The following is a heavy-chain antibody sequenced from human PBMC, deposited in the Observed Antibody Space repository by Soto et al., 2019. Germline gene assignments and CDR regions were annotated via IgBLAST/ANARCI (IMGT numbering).Heavy chain of an antibody. CDR3: ARGGHSSGWYWWFVP. V-gene: IGHV4-34*01. CDR1: GGSFSGYY. Sequence: PSETLSLTCAVYGGSFSGYYWSRIRQPPGKGLEWIGEINHSGSTNYNPSLKSRVTISVDTSKNQFSLKLSSVTAADTAVYYCARGGHSSGWYWWFVPWGQGTLVTVSS. D-gene: IGHD6-19*01. CDR2: INHSGST. J-gene: IGHJ5*02.